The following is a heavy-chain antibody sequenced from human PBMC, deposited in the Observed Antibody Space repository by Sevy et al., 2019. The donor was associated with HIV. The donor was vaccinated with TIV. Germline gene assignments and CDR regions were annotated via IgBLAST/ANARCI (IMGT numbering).Heavy chain of an antibody. CDR2: IRSKANDYAT. V-gene: IGHV3-73*01. Sequence: GGSLRLSCAASGFTFSGSAMHWVSQASGKGLEWVGRIRSKANDYATGYAASVKGRFTISRDDSKNTAYLQMNSLKTEDTAVYYCTRNYDFWSGYPNNWFDPWGQGTLVTVSS. J-gene: IGHJ5*02. CDR1: GFTFSGSA. CDR3: TRNYDFWSGYPNNWFDP. D-gene: IGHD3-3*01.